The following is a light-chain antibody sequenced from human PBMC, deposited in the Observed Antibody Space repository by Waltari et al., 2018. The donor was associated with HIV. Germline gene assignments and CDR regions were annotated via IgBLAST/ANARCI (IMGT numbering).Light chain of an antibody. CDR2: EGS. Sequence: QSALTQPASVSGSPGQSITISCTGNSSDVGSYNLVSWYQQHPGKDHKLMIYEGSKRPSGVSNRSSGSKSGNTASLTISGLQAEDEADEYCCSDAGSSTLVFGGGTKLTVL. J-gene: IGLJ3*02. CDR3: CSDAGSSTLV. V-gene: IGLV2-23*01. CDR1: SSDVGSYNL.